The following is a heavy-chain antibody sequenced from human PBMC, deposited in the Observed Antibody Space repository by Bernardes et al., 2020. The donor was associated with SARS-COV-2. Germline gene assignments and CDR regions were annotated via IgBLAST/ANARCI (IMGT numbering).Heavy chain of an antibody. V-gene: IGHV3-33*01. D-gene: IGHD3-10*01. J-gene: IGHJ4*02. Sequence: SLRLSCAASGFSFSTNVMHWVRQAPGKGLEWVALIWYDGSEIHYADSVKGRFTISRDNSKNTLYLQINSLRVEDTAVYYCATGLGTYFYGSGLDHWGQGTLITGSA. CDR2: IWYDGSEI. CDR1: GFSFSTNV. CDR3: ATGLGTYFYGSGLDH.